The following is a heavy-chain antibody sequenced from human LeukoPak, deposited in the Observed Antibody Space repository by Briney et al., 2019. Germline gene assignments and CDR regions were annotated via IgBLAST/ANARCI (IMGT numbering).Heavy chain of an antibody. CDR3: ARVTSDYYGSGSYGGGAFDI. V-gene: IGHV3-74*01. CDR1: GFTFSSYW. J-gene: IGHJ3*02. Sequence: PGGSLRLSCAASGFTFSSYWMRWVRQAPGKGLVWVSRINSDGSSTSYADSVKGRFTISRDNAKNTLYLQMNSLRAEDTAVYYCARVTSDYYGSGSYGGGAFDIWGQGTMVTVSS. D-gene: IGHD3-10*01. CDR2: INSDGSST.